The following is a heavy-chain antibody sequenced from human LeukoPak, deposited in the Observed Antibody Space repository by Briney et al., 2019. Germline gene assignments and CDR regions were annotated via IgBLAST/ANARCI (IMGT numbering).Heavy chain of an antibody. D-gene: IGHD6-13*01. J-gene: IGHJ3*02. V-gene: IGHV3-30*02. CDR3: AKVVSGSSSIFSSAFDI. Sequence: PGGSLRLPCAASEFTFSTYGMHWVRQAPGKGLEWVAFIRYDASNKYYADSVKGRFTISRDNSKNTLYLQMNSLRVEDTAVYYCAKVVSGSSSIFSSAFDIWGQGTMVTVSS. CDR2: IRYDASNK. CDR1: EFTFSTYG.